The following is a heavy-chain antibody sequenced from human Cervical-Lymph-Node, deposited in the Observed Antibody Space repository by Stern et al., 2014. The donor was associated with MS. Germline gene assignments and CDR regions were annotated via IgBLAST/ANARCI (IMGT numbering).Heavy chain of an antibody. J-gene: IGHJ6*02. CDR2: IIPAFGTP. V-gene: IGHV1-69*01. CDR1: GGTFRSFA. D-gene: IGHD5-24*01. Sequence: VQLVQSGSEVRKPGSSVNVSCKASGGTFRSFAVNLVRQAPGQGLAWVGGIIPAFGTPTYAKEHQGRCTIISDEHTSTGYVVLTSLTTEDTAVYCCASARPATSRGYKGMSVWGQGTTIAVSS. CDR3: ASARPATSRGYKGMSV.